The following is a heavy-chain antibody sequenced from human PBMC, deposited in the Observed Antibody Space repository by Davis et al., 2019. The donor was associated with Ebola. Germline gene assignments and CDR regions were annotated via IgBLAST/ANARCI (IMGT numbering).Heavy chain of an antibody. D-gene: IGHD6-19*01. V-gene: IGHV4-38-2*02. CDR1: GYSISSGYY. Sequence: PSETLSLTCTVSGYSISSGYYWGWIRQPPGKGLEWIGSIYHSGSTYYNPSLKSRVTISVDTSKNQFSLKLSSVTAADTAVYYCARDQSGSRDSSGWYGYYYYGMDVWGQGTTVTVSS. J-gene: IGHJ6*02. CDR3: ARDQSGSRDSSGWYGYYYYGMDV. CDR2: IYHSGST.